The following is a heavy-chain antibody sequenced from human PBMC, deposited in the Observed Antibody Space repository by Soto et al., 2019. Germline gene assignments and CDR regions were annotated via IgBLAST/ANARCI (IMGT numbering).Heavy chain of an antibody. Sequence: QVQLVQSGAEVKKPGSSVKVSSKASGGTFGTYTISWVRQAPGQGLEWMGRIIPYLDITDYAQKFQGRFTIAADKSTTTAYMELNRLRSEDTAVYFCARDTTYWGLGTLVTVSS. CDR3: ARDTTY. CDR2: IIPYLDIT. J-gene: IGHJ4*02. CDR1: GGTFGTYT. V-gene: IGHV1-69*02. D-gene: IGHD5-18*01.